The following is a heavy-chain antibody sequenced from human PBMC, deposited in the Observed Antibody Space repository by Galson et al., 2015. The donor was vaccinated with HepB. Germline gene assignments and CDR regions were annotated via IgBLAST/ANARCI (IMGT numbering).Heavy chain of an antibody. CDR3: ARDYGMDV. Sequence: SLRLSCAASGFTFSSYYMSWVRQAPGKGLEWVANIKQDGSDKYYVDSVEGRFTISRDNAKNSLYLQMNNLRAEDTAVYYCARDYGMDVWGQGTTVTVSS. CDR1: GFTFSSYY. CDR2: IKQDGSDK. J-gene: IGHJ6*02. V-gene: IGHV3-7*03.